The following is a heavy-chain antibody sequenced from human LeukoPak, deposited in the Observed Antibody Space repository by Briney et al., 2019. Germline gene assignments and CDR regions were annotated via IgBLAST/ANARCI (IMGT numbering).Heavy chain of an antibody. J-gene: IGHJ4*02. D-gene: IGHD3-22*01. CDR1: AFIFSGHW. V-gene: IGHV3-23*01. CDR3: AKSSYYDASGYYREYYFDY. Sequence: PGGSLRLTCEASAFIFSGHWLNWVRQTPGKRLEWVSSISGSGGSTYYADSVKGRFTISRDNSKNTLYLQMNSLRDEDTAVYYCAKSSYYDASGYYREYYFDYWAREPWSPSPQ. CDR2: ISGSGGST.